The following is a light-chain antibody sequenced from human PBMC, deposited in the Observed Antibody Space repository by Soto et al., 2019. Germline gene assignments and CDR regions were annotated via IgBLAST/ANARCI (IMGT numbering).Light chain of an antibody. CDR3: QQANSFPLT. CDR1: QSVNNN. J-gene: IGKJ4*01. Sequence: ETLMTQSPATLSVSPGERATLSCRAGQSVNNNLAWYQQKLGQAPRVLIYGASTRATGIPARFTGSGSGTEFILTITSLQSEDFATYYCQQANSFPLTFGGGTKVDIK. V-gene: IGKV3-15*01. CDR2: GAS.